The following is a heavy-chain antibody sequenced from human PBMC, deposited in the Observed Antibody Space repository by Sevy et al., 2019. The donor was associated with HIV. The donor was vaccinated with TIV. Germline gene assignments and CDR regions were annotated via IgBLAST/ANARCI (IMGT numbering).Heavy chain of an antibody. J-gene: IGHJ6*02. CDR1: GYTFSSYG. D-gene: IGHD3-10*01. V-gene: IGHV1-18*01. CDR2: ISDYNGYT. Sequence: ASVKVTGKASGYTFSSYGISWVRQAPGQGLEWMGCISDYNGYTNYAHKFQGRVTMSTETSTRTAYMELRSLRSDDTAVYFCARDGYYYRSGTYRPPNYYGMDVWGQGTAVTVSS. CDR3: ARDGYYYRSGTYRPPNYYGMDV.